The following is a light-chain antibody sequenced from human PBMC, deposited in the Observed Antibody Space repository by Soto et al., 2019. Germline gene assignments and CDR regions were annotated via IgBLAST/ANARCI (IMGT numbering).Light chain of an antibody. CDR3: PQPYSTPPS. J-gene: IGKJ3*01. CDR2: AAS. Sequence: DIHVTQSPCALSVSVGDRVTITCRASQSIGGFLNWYQQKLGKAPKLLIYAASSLQSGVPSRFSGSGSGTDFTLTISSLQPEDFATYSCPQPYSTPPSFGAGTNVDIK. V-gene: IGKV1-39*01. CDR1: QSIGGF.